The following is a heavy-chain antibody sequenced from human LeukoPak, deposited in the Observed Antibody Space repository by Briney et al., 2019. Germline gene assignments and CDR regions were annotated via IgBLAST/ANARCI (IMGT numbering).Heavy chain of an antibody. V-gene: IGHV1-18*01. CDR2: ISAYNGNT. J-gene: IGHJ2*01. CDR3: ARGRITMVRGVIITVGPFDL. D-gene: IGHD3-10*01. CDR1: GYTFTSYG. Sequence: ASVKVSCKASGYTFTSYGISWVRQAPGQGLEWMGWISAYNGNTNYAQKLQGRVTMTTDTSTSTAYMELRSLRSDDTAVYYCARGRITMVRGVIITVGPFDLWGRGTLVTVSS.